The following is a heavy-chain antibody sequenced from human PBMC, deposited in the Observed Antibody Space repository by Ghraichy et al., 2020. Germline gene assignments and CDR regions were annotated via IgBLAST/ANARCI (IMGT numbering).Heavy chain of an antibody. CDR2: INAGNGNT. D-gene: IGHD6-13*01. CDR1: GYTFTNYA. J-gene: IGHJ6*03. Sequence: ASVKVSCKASGYTFTNYAIHWVRQAPGHRLEWMGWINAGNGNTKYSQKFQGRVTITRDTSASTVYMELSSLTSEDTAVYHCARAGYSSTWALPWGYYTDVWGKGTTVTVSS. V-gene: IGHV1-3*01. CDR3: ARAGYSSTWALPWGYYTDV.